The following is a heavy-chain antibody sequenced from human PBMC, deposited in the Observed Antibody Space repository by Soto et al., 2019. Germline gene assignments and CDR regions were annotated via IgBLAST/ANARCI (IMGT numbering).Heavy chain of an antibody. D-gene: IGHD6-6*01. Sequence: ASVKVSCKASGYTFTGYGISWVRQAPGQGLELMGWLSAYNANTNYAQKLQGRVTMTTDTSTSTAYMELRSLRSDDTAVYYCARDLDSSSSDNWLDPWGQGTLVTVSS. V-gene: IGHV1-18*04. CDR1: GYTFTGYG. CDR3: ARDLDSSSSDNWLDP. CDR2: LSAYNANT. J-gene: IGHJ5*02.